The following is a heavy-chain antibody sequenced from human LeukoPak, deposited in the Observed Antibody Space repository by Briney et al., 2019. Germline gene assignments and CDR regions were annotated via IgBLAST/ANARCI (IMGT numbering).Heavy chain of an antibody. CDR2: IWYDGSNK. CDR3: ARVRGSGQGLDY. Sequence: GGSLRLSCAASGFTFSSHPMHWVRQSPGKGLEWVAVIWYDGSNKYYADSVKGRFTISRDNSKNTLYLQMNSLRAEDTAVYYCARVRGSGQGLDYWGQGTLVTVSS. J-gene: IGHJ4*02. V-gene: IGHV3-33*08. CDR1: GFTFSSHP. D-gene: IGHD6-19*01.